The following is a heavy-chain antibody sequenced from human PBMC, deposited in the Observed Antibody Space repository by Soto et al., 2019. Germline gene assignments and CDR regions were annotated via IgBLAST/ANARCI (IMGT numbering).Heavy chain of an antibody. D-gene: IGHD6-19*01. CDR1: GFTFSSYA. Sequence: EVQLLESGGGLVQPGGSLRLSCAASGFTFSSYAMSWVRQAPGKGLEWVSAISGSGGSTYYADSVKGRFTISRDNSKTALYLQMNSLRAEDTAVYYCAKGRVGCGWGSFDYWGQGTLVTVSS. J-gene: IGHJ4*02. CDR2: ISGSGGST. V-gene: IGHV3-23*01. CDR3: AKGRVGCGWGSFDY.